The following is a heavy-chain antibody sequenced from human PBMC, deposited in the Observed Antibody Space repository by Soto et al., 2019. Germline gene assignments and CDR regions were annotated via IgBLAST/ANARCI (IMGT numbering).Heavy chain of an antibody. J-gene: IGHJ6*02. CDR2: IYPGDSDT. Sequence: LGESLKISCKGSGYSFTSYWIGWVRQMPGKGLEWMGIIYPGDSDTRYSPSFQGQVTISADKSISTAYLQWSSLKASDTVMYYCARQDSSSDYYYGMDVWGQGTTVTVSS. V-gene: IGHV5-51*01. D-gene: IGHD6-6*01. CDR3: ARQDSSSDYYYGMDV. CDR1: GYSFTSYW.